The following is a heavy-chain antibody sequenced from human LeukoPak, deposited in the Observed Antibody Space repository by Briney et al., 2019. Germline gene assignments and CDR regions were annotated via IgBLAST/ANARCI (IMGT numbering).Heavy chain of an antibody. Sequence: GGTLRLSCAVSGFTFSVYGMSWVRQAPGKGLEWVSAITGSGGRTYYADSEKGRFTISRDNAKISLYLQMNSLRAEDTAVYYCAELGITMIGGVWGEGTTVTISS. J-gene: IGHJ6*04. CDR2: ITGSGGRT. D-gene: IGHD3-10*02. CDR1: GFTFSVYG. CDR3: AELGITMIGGV. V-gene: IGHV3-23*01.